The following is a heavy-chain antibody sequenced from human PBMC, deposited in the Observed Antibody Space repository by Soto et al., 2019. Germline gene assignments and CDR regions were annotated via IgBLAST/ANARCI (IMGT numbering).Heavy chain of an antibody. V-gene: IGHV3-48*03. CDR2: ISSSGSTI. J-gene: IGHJ5*02. D-gene: IGHD2-21*02. CDR3: ARDRGGNSPNWFDP. CDR1: GFTFSSYE. Sequence: PGGSLRLSCAASGFTFSSYEMNWVRQAPGKGLEWVSYISSSGSTIYYADSVKGRFTISRDNAKNSLYLQMNSLRAEDTAVYYCARDRGGNSPNWFDPWGQGTLVTVSS.